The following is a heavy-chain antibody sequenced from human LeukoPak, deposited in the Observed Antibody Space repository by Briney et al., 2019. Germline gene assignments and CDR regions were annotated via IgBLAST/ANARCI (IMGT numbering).Heavy chain of an antibody. CDR3: ARLSFDSGYSSGWSRLGSWFDP. J-gene: IGHJ5*02. CDR2: IYYSGST. Sequence: SETLSLTCTVSGGSISSSSYYWGWIRQPPGTGLEWIGSIYYSGSTYYNPSLKSRVTISVDTSKNQFSLKLSSVTAADTAVYYCARLSFDSGYSSGWSRLGSWFDPWGQGTLVTVSS. V-gene: IGHV4-39*01. CDR1: GGSISSSSYY. D-gene: IGHD6-19*01.